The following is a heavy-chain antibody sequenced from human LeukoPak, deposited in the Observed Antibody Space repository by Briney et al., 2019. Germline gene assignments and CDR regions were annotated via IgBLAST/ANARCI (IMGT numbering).Heavy chain of an antibody. Sequence: GGSLRLSCAASGFTFSSYGMHWVRQAPGKGLEWVAFIRYDGSNKYYADSVKGRFTISRDNSKNTLYLQMNSLRAEDTAVYYCARRSGLHHYFDYWGQGTLVTVSS. V-gene: IGHV3-30*02. D-gene: IGHD3-3*01. J-gene: IGHJ4*02. CDR3: ARRSGLHHYFDY. CDR1: GFTFSSYG. CDR2: IRYDGSNK.